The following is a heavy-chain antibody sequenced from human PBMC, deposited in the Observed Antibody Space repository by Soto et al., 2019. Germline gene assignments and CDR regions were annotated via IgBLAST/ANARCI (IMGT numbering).Heavy chain of an antibody. D-gene: IGHD2-15*01. CDR2: IWYDGSNK. CDR3: ASFCSGGSCYSAASDFDY. J-gene: IGHJ4*02. Sequence: GGSLRLSCAASGFTFSSYGMHWVRQAPGKGLEWVAVIWYDGSNKYYADSVKGRFTISRDNSKNTLYLQMNSLRAEDTAVYYCASFCSGGSCYSAASDFDYWGQGTLVTVSS. V-gene: IGHV3-33*01. CDR1: GFTFSSYG.